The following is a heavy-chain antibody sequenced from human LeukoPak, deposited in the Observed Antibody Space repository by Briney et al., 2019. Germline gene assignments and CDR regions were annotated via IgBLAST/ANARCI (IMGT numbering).Heavy chain of an antibody. Sequence: GESLKISCKGSGYSFTSNWIGWVRQMPGKGLEWMGIIYPGDSDTRYSPSFQGQVSISADKSINTAYLQWSSLRASDSAMYYCARLVNYGLDVWGQGTTVTVSS. J-gene: IGHJ6*02. CDR1: GYSFTSNW. D-gene: IGHD2/OR15-2a*01. CDR3: ARLVNYGLDV. V-gene: IGHV5-51*01. CDR2: IYPGDSDT.